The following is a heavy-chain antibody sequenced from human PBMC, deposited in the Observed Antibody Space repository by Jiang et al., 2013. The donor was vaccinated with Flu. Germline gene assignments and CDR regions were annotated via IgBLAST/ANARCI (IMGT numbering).Heavy chain of an antibody. J-gene: IGHJ4*02. V-gene: IGHV6-1*01. CDR3: ARVITTSDLYFDY. Sequence: QTLSLTCAISGDSVSSNSAAWNWIRQSPSRGLEWLGRTYYRSKWYNDYAVSVKSRITIDPDISKNQFSLHLNSVTPEDSAVYYCARVITTSDLYFDYWGQGTLVTVSS. CDR1: GDSVSSNSAA. D-gene: IGHD1/OR15-1a*01. CDR2: TYYRSKWYN.